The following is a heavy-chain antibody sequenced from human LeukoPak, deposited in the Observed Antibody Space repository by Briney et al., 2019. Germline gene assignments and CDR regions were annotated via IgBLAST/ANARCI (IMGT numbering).Heavy chain of an antibody. D-gene: IGHD6-13*01. J-gene: IGHJ4*02. Sequence: PGGSLRLSCAASGFTFSSYGMHWVRQAPGKGLEWVAFIRYDGSNKYYADSVKGRFTISRDNSKNTLYLQMNSLRAEDTAVYYCARGIAAAGTGVIAVAVYDYWGQGTLVTVSS. CDR3: ARGIAAAGTGVIAVAVYDY. CDR2: IRYDGSNK. CDR1: GFTFSSYG. V-gene: IGHV3-30*02.